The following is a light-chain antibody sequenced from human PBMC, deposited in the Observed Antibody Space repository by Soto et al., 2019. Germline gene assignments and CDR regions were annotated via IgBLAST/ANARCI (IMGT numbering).Light chain of an antibody. V-gene: IGKV1-5*01. J-gene: IGKJ1*01. CDR1: QSISSW. CDR2: DAS. Sequence: DIQMTQSPSTLSASVGDRVTITCRASQSISSWLAWYQQKPGKAPKLLIYDASSLESGVPSSFSGSGSGTEFTLTISSLQPDDFATYCCQQYNSYSWTFGQGTKVEIK. CDR3: QQYNSYSWT.